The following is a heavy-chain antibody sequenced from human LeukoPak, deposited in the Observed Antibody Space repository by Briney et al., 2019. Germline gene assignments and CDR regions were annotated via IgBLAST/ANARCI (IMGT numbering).Heavy chain of an antibody. D-gene: IGHD5-18*01. J-gene: IGHJ4*02. CDR1: GFSLRTRGMY. V-gene: IGHV2-70*12. CDR2: IDWDDDK. CDR3: ARERDSYGASFDY. Sequence: SGPTLLNPTQTLTLTCTFSGFSLRTRGMYVGWIRQSPGKALEWLALIDWDDDKYYSTSLKTRLTISKDTSKNQVVLTMTNMDPVDTATYYCARERDSYGASFDYWGQGSLVTDPS.